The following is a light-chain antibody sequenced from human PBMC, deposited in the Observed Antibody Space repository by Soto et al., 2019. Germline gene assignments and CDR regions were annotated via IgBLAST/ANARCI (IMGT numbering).Light chain of an antibody. CDR3: QQSYSTPYT. CDR2: AAS. CDR1: QSMGSY. V-gene: IGKV1-39*01. Sequence: DIQMTQSPSSLSAPVGDRVTITCRASQSMGSYLNWYQQKQGKAPNLLFFAASNLQSGVPSRFSGSGSGTDFTLTISSLQPEDFATYYCQQSYSTPYTFGQVTKLEIK. J-gene: IGKJ2*01.